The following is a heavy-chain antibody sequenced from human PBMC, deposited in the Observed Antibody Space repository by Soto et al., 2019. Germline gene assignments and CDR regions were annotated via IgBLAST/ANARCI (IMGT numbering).Heavy chain of an antibody. J-gene: IGHJ4*02. D-gene: IGHD2-15*01. Sequence: PGGSLRLSCAASGFTFSSYAMSWVRQAPGKGLEWVSAISGSGGSTYYADSVKGRFTISRDNSKNTLYLQMNSLRAEDTAVYYCAKDLLGYCSGGSCPPLDYWGQGTLVTVSS. V-gene: IGHV3-23*01. CDR2: ISGSGGST. CDR1: GFTFSSYA. CDR3: AKDLLGYCSGGSCPPLDY.